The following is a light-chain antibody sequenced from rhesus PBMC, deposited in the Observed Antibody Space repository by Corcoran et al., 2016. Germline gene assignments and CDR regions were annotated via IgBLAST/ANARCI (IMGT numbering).Light chain of an antibody. CDR1: QGISNW. CDR3: PQYDSRPWT. CDR2: NAA. J-gene: IGKJ1*01. V-gene: IGKV1-22*01. Sequence: DIQMTQSPSSLSAYVGDTVTITCRARQGISNWLAWYQQKQGKAPNLLIYNAASLQSGDPSRLSGSRSWTDLTLTIHSLQSEDFATYHCPQYDSRPWTFGQGTKVEIK.